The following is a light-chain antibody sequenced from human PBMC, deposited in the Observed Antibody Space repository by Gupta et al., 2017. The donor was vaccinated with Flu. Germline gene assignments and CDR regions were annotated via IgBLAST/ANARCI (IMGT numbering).Light chain of an antibody. V-gene: IGKV1-39*01. Sequence: DIQMTQSPSSLSASVRDRVTITCRASQSISTSLNWYQQKPGKAPKILIYAASGLQSGVPSRFSGSGSGTDFTLTISSRQPEDFATYYCQHRDSSPLTFGGGTKVEIK. J-gene: IGKJ4*01. CDR1: QSISTS. CDR3: QHRDSSPLT. CDR2: AAS.